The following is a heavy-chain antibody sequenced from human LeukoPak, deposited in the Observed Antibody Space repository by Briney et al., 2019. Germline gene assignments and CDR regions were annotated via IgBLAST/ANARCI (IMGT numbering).Heavy chain of an antibody. CDR2: IYSGGST. V-gene: IGHV3-66*01. Sequence: GGSLRLSCAASGFSFSSNSMNWVRQAPGKGLEWVSVIYSGGSTYYADSVKGRFTISRDNSKNTLYLQMNSLRAEDTAVYYCASTTYDYVWGSYREWGQGTLVTVSS. CDR1: GFSFSSNS. D-gene: IGHD3-16*02. CDR3: ASTTYDYVWGSYRE. J-gene: IGHJ4*02.